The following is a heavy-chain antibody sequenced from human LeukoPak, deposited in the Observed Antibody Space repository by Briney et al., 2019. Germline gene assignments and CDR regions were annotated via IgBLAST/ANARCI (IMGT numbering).Heavy chain of an antibody. Sequence: GGSLRLSCAASGFTFSNYGMSWVRQAPGKGLEWVSATIGSGVNTCYADSVKGRFTISRDNSKNTLYLQMNSLGVEDTAVYYCAKRGFSATKEFDYWGQGTLVTVSS. CDR1: GFTFSNYG. D-gene: IGHD1-1*01. J-gene: IGHJ4*02. V-gene: IGHV3-23*01. CDR2: TIGSGVNT. CDR3: AKRGFSATKEFDY.